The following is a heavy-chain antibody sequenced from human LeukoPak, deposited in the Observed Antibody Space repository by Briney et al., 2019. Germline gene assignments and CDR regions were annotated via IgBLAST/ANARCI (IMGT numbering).Heavy chain of an antibody. CDR1: GFTFSSYG. Sequence: QPGRSLRLSCAASGFTFSSYGMHWVRQAPGKGLEWVAVISYDGSNKYYADSVKGRFTISRDNSKNTLYLQMNSLGAEDTAVYYCAKIGSSSSKLFDYWGQGTLVTVSS. D-gene: IGHD6-6*01. CDR3: AKIGSSSSKLFDY. V-gene: IGHV3-30*18. CDR2: ISYDGSNK. J-gene: IGHJ4*02.